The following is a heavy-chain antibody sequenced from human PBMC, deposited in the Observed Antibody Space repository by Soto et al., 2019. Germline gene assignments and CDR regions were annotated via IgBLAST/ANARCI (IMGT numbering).Heavy chain of an antibody. CDR2: ITSKTYGGTP. J-gene: IGHJ4*02. CDR1: GFTFGYYA. CDR3: ARDNSNGYLAEGYFDY. V-gene: IGHV3-49*03. Sequence: GGSLRLSCAGSGFTFGYYAMTWFRQAPGKGLECVGFITSKTYGGTPQYAASVKGRFTISRDESQNSMYLQMNSLRAEDTAVYYCARDNSNGYLAEGYFDYWGQGTLVTVSS. D-gene: IGHD5-12*01.